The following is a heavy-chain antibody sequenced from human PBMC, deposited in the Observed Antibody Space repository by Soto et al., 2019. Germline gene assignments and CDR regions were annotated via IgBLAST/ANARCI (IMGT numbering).Heavy chain of an antibody. CDR2: VFSSVSA. Sequence: PSETLSLTCIVSGVSVTSYTWSWVRQPANKGLEWIGRVFSSVSATYNPSLRSRVSISMDTAENRISLKLDSVTAADAGVYFCARDGMTTGDTWGPRTLVTVSS. V-gene: IGHV4-4*07. CDR3: ARDGMTTGDT. J-gene: IGHJ4*02. D-gene: IGHD4-17*01. CDR1: GVSVTSYT.